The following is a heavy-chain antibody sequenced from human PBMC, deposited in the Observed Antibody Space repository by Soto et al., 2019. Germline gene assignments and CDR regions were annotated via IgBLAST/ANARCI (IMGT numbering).Heavy chain of an antibody. Sequence: ASVKVSCKASGYTFTSYGISWVRQAPGQGLEWMGWISAYNGNTNYAQKLQGRVTMTTDTSTSTAYMELRSLRSDDTAVYYCARRGPLYDFWSGYYTAGGYYYGMDVWGQGTTVTVS. CDR1: GYTFTSYG. CDR3: ARRGPLYDFWSGYYTAGGYYYGMDV. J-gene: IGHJ6*02. CDR2: ISAYNGNT. V-gene: IGHV1-18*04. D-gene: IGHD3-3*01.